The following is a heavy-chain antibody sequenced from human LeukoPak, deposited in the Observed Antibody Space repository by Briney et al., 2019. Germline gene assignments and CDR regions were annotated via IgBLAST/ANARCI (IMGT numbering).Heavy chain of an antibody. Sequence: SVKVSCKASGGTFSSYAISWVRQAPGQGLEWMGRIIPILGVANYAQKFQGRVTITADKSTSTAYMELSSLRSEDTAVYYCARKNTYYYDSSGYSLDYWGQGTLVTVSS. D-gene: IGHD3-22*01. J-gene: IGHJ4*02. V-gene: IGHV1-69*04. CDR2: IIPILGVA. CDR3: ARKNTYYYDSSGYSLDY. CDR1: GGTFSSYA.